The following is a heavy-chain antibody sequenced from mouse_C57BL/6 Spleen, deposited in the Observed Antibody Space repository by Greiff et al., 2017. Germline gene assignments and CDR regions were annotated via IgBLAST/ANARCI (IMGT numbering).Heavy chain of an antibody. Sequence: EVKLMESEGGLVQPGSSMKLSCTASGFTFSDYYMAWVRQVPEKGLEWVAHIKYDGSSNYYLDSLKSRFIISRDHAKNILYLQMSSLKSEDTATYYCARDGDSIYVNWYFDVWGTGTSVTVSS. CDR1: GFTFSDYY. CDR2: IKYDGSSN. CDR3: ARDGDSIYVNWYFDV. D-gene: IGHD2-5*01. J-gene: IGHJ1*03. V-gene: IGHV5-16*01.